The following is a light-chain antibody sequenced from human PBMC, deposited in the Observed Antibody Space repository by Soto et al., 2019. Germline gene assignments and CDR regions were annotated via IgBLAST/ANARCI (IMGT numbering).Light chain of an antibody. CDR1: RDVGSD. V-gene: IGKV1-6*01. CDR2: AAS. J-gene: IGKJ1*01. Sequence: QMTQSPSSLSASVGEKIIITCRASRDVGSDVSWYQQKPGQAPKLLIYAASNLYTGVPSRFSGSRSGTEFTLTISSLQPEDFASYYRLQDYGDSWTFGQGTKVEIE. CDR3: LQDYGDSWT.